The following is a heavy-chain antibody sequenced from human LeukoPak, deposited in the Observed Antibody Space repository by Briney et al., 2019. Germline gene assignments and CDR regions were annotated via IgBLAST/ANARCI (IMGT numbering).Heavy chain of an antibody. D-gene: IGHD4-17*01. CDR1: GGSFSGYY. J-gene: IGHJ4*02. CDR3: ARDRFGDYGTQFDY. V-gene: IGHV4-34*01. Sequence: SETLSLTCAVYGGSFSGYYWSWIRQPPGKGLEWIGEINHSGSTNYNPSLKSRVTISVDTSKNQFSLKLSSVTAADTAVYYCARDRFGDYGTQFDYWGQGTLVTVSS. CDR2: INHSGST.